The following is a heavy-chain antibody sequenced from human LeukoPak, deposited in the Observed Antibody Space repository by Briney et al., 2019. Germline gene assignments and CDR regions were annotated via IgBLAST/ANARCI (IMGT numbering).Heavy chain of an antibody. Sequence: SETLSLTCTVSGGSISSYYWSWIRQPPGKGLEWIGCIYYSGSTNYNPSLKSRVTISVDTSKNQFSLKLSSVTAADTAVYYCARVFKGYSYGFVGNWGQGTLVTVSS. V-gene: IGHV4-59*01. CDR3: ARVFKGYSYGFVGN. CDR1: GGSISSYY. CDR2: IYYSGST. D-gene: IGHD5-18*01. J-gene: IGHJ4*02.